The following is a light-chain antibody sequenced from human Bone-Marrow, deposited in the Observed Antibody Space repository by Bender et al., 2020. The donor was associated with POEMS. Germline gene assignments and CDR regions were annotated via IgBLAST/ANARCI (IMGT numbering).Light chain of an antibody. Sequence: QSLLTQPRSVSGSPGQSVTISCTGTSRDVGGYNYVSWYQQHPGKAPTLMIYDVLKRPSGFPDRFSVSKAGNTASLTISGLLAEDESDYYCCSYAGSYPWVFRGGTKVTVL. J-gene: IGLJ3*02. V-gene: IGLV2-11*01. CDR1: SRDVGGYNY. CDR2: DVL. CDR3: CSYAGSYPWV.